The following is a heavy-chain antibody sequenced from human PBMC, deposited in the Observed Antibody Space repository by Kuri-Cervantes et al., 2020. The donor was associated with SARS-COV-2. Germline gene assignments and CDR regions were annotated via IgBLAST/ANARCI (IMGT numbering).Heavy chain of an antibody. CDR2: INPNSGGT. CDR1: GYTFTGYY. J-gene: IGHJ6*02. CDR3: ARGKQQLVRAYYYGMDV. Sequence: ASVKVSCKASGYTFTGYYMHWVRQAPGQGLEWMGWINPNSGGTNYAQKFQGWVTMTRDTSISTAYMELGRLRSDDTAVYYCARGKQQLVRAYYYGMDVWGQGTTVTVSS. D-gene: IGHD6-13*01. V-gene: IGHV1-2*04.